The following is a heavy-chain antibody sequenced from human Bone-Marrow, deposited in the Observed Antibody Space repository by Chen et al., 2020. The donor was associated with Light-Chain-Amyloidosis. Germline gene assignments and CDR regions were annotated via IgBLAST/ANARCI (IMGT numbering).Heavy chain of an antibody. D-gene: IGHD1-26*01. CDR2: FDPEDGER. CDR1: GYSLTEVS. Sequence: QVQLEQSGAEVKKPGASVKVSCKVSGYSLTEVSMHWVRPGPGKGLEWMGSFDPEDGERIYAQKFQGRVTMTEDTSTDTAYMELSSLRSEDTAVYYCATPWSSGAAFDYWGQGTLVTVSS. J-gene: IGHJ4*02. V-gene: IGHV1-24*01. CDR3: ATPWSSGAAFDY.